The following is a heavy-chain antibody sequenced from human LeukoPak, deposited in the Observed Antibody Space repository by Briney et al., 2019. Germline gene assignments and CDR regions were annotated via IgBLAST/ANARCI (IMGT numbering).Heavy chain of an antibody. CDR3: ARSPLLLYVTGLYYFDY. J-gene: IGHJ4*02. CDR2: IYYSGTT. D-gene: IGHD2-15*01. Sequence: SETLSLTCTVSGGSISSRIYSWVWIRQPPRKGLEWIGSIYYSGTTYYNPSLKSRVTISIDTSKSHFSLKLTSVTAADTAVYYCARSPLLLYVTGLYYFDYWGQGTLVTVSS. V-gene: IGHV4-39*02. CDR1: GGSISSRIYS.